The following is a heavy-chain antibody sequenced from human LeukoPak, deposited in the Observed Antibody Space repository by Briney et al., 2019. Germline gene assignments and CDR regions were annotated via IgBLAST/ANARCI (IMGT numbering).Heavy chain of an antibody. D-gene: IGHD1-26*01. V-gene: IGHV3-23*01. Sequence: GGSLRLSCAASGFTFSSYAMSWVRQAPGKGLKCVSVISGSGGSTYYADSLKGRFTISRDNSKNTLYLQMNSLRAEDTAVYYCAPRIVGATVVDLWGRGTLVTVSS. CDR1: GFTFSSYA. CDR2: ISGSGGST. CDR3: APRIVGATVVDL. J-gene: IGHJ2*01.